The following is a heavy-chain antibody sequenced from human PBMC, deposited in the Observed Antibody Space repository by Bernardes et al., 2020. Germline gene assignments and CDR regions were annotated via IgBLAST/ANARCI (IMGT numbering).Heavy chain of an antibody. CDR2: ISAYNGNT. J-gene: IGHJ6*02. Sequence: ASVKVSCKASGYTFTSYGISWVRQAPGQGLEWMGWISAYNGNTNYAQKLQGRVTMTTDTSTSTAYMELRSLRSDDTAVYYCARVAPGIGFWSGYYGVYYYGMDVWGQGTTVTVSS. CDR1: GYTFTSYG. D-gene: IGHD3-3*01. V-gene: IGHV1-18*01. CDR3: ARVAPGIGFWSGYYGVYYYGMDV.